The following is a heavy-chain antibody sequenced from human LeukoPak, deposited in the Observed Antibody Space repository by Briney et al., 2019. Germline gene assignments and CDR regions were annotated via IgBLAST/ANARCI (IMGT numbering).Heavy chain of an antibody. J-gene: IGHJ3*02. CDR2: IKQDGSEK. Sequence: PGGSLRLSCAASGFTFSSYWMSWVRQAPGKGLEWVANIKQDGSEKYYVDSVKGRFTISRDNSKNTLYLQMGSLRAEDMAVYYCARGGYSSQRRAFDIWGQGTMVTVSS. CDR3: ARGGYSSQRRAFDI. CDR1: GFTFSSYW. V-gene: IGHV3-7*01. D-gene: IGHD6-19*01.